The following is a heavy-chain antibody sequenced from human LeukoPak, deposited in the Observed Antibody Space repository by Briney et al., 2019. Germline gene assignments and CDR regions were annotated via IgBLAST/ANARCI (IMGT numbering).Heavy chain of an antibody. CDR2: IKQDGSEK. CDR3: ARSYGDYVELYFDY. D-gene: IGHD4-17*01. Sequence: GGSLRLSCAASGFTFSSYWMSWVRQAPGKGLEWVANIKQDGSEKYYVDSVKGRFTISRDNAKNSLYLQMNSLRAEDTAVYYCARSYGDYVELYFDYWGQGTLVTVSS. V-gene: IGHV3-7*01. J-gene: IGHJ4*02. CDR1: GFTFSSYW.